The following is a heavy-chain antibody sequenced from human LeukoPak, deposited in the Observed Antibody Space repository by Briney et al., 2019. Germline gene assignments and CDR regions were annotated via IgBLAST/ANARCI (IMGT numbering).Heavy chain of an antibody. CDR3: ARMVRGVITFDI. D-gene: IGHD3-10*01. J-gene: IGHJ3*02. CDR1: GLTFSSCW. CDR2: IKQDGSEK. Sequence: GGSLRLSCAASGLTFSSCWMSWVRQAPGKGLEWVANIKQDGSEKYYVDSLKGRFTISRDNAKNSLYLQMNSLRAEDTAVYYCARMVRGVITFDIWGQGTMVTVSS. V-gene: IGHV3-7*05.